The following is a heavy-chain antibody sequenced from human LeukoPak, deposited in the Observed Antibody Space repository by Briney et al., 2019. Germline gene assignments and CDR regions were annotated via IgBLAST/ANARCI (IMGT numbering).Heavy chain of an antibody. D-gene: IGHD6-19*01. CDR2: IKQDGSET. V-gene: IGHV3-7*01. CDR3: GRGQWLMGTS. CDR1: GFILNTYW. Sequence: GGSLSLSCAASGFILNTYWMSWVRLAPGQGLEWVANIKQDGSETYYVDSVKGRFTISRDNAKDSLYLQMNSLRAEDTAVYYCGRGQWLMGTSWGQGTLGTVSS. J-gene: IGHJ5*02.